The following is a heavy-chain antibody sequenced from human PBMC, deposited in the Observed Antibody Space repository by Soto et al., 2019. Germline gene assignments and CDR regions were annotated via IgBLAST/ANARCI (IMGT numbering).Heavy chain of an antibody. Sequence: QLQLQESGPGLVKPSETLSLTCTVSGGSISSSSYYWGWIRQPPGKGLELIGSIYYSGSTYYNPSLKTRLTISVDTSKYPFSMKLSSVTAADTAVYYGARSRATVVTLDYWGQGTLVTVSS. CDR2: IYYSGST. CDR3: ARSRATVVTLDY. D-gene: IGHD4-17*01. J-gene: IGHJ4*02. CDR1: GGSISSSSYY. V-gene: IGHV4-39*01.